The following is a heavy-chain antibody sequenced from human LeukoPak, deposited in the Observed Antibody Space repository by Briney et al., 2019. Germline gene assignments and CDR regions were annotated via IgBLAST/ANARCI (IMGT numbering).Heavy chain of an antibody. Sequence: SETLSLTCAVYGGSFSGYYWSWIRQPPGKGLEWIGEINHSGSTNYNPSLKSRVTISVDTSKNQFSLKLSSVTAADTAVYYCARSTIFGMNWFDPWGQGTLVTVSS. CDR3: ARSTIFGMNWFDP. J-gene: IGHJ5*02. CDR2: INHSGST. CDR1: GGSFSGYY. D-gene: IGHD3-3*01. V-gene: IGHV4-34*01.